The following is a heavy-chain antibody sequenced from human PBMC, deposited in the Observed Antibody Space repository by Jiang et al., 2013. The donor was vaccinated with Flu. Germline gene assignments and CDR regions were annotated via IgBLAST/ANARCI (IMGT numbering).Heavy chain of an antibody. Sequence: GAEVKKPGSSVKVSCKASGGTFSSYAISWVRQVPGQGLEWMGRIIPILGIANYAQKFQGRVTITADKSTSTAYMELSSLRSEDTAVYYCAREWDCSGGSCPNGDYWGQGTLVTVSS. D-gene: IGHD2-15*01. CDR3: AREWDCSGGSCPNGDY. CDR1: GGTFSSYA. V-gene: IGHV1-69*04. CDR2: IIPILGIA. J-gene: IGHJ4*02.